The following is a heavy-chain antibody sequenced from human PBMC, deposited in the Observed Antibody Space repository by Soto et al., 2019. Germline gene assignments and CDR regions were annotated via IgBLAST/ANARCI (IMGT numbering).Heavy chain of an antibody. J-gene: IGHJ6*03. CDR2: ISGSGGST. V-gene: IGHV3-23*01. CDR1: GFTFSSYA. CDR3: AKCGGVLDLFPYYDYYIDV. D-gene: IGHD1-7*01. Sequence: EVQLLESGGGLVQPGGSLRLSCAASGFTFSSYAMSWVRQAPGKGLEWVSAISGSGGSTYYADSVKGRFTISRDNSKNTLYLQMNSLRAEDTAVYYCAKCGGVLDLFPYYDYYIDVWGKGPTVTVSS.